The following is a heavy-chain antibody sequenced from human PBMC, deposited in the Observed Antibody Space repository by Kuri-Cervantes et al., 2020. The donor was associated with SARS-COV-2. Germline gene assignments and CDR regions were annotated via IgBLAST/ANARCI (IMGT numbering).Heavy chain of an antibody. Sequence: SETLSLTCTVSGGSISSSGYYWSWIRQPPGKGLEWIGEINHSGSTNYNPSLKSRVTISVDMSKNQFSLKLSSVTAADTAVYYCARDTGFLEWLDLGYWGQGTLVTVSS. J-gene: IGHJ4*02. V-gene: IGHV4-39*07. CDR2: INHSGST. D-gene: IGHD3-3*01. CDR3: ARDTGFLEWLDLGY. CDR1: GGSISSSGYY.